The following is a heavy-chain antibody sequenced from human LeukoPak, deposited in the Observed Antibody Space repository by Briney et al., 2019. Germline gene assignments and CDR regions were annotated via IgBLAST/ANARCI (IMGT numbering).Heavy chain of an antibody. J-gene: IGHJ5*02. D-gene: IGHD2-2*01. V-gene: IGHV6-1*01. CDR2: TYYRSTWYN. CDR1: GDSVSSNSVT. CDR3: ARRLTQYDCFDP. Sequence: SQTLSLTCAISGDSVSSNSVTWNWIRQSPSRGLEWLGRTYYRSTWYNDYAVSVRGRITVNPDTSKNQFSLHLNSVTPEGTAVYYCARRLTQYDCFDPWGQGILVTVSS.